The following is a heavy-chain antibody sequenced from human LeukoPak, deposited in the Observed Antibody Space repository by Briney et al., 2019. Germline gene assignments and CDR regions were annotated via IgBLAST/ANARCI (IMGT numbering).Heavy chain of an antibody. Sequence: PSETLSVTCTVSGDSISRSTYSWAWIRQPPGKGLEWIGSVYYGRSPYFNPSLESRATISVDTSKNHFSLKMSSVTAADTAVYCCARSSGTGTFSYWGQGTLVTVSS. CDR2: VYYGRSP. CDR3: ARSSGTGTFSY. CDR1: GDSISRSTYS. J-gene: IGHJ4*02. V-gene: IGHV4-39*02. D-gene: IGHD6-25*01.